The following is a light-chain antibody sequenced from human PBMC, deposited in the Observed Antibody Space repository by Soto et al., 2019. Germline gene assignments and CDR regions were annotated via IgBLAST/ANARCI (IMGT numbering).Light chain of an antibody. Sequence: QSALTQPASVSGSPGQSITISCTGTSSDVGNYKYVSWYQQHPGKAPKLMIYEVSKRPSGVPDRFSGSKSGNTASLTVSGLQAEDEADYYCSSYAGSSTYVFGTGTKVTVL. V-gene: IGLV2-8*01. CDR3: SSYAGSSTYV. J-gene: IGLJ1*01. CDR2: EVS. CDR1: SSDVGNYKY.